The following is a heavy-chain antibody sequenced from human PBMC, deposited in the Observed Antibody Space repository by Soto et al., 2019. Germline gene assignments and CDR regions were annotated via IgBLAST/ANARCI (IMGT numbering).Heavy chain of an antibody. D-gene: IGHD3-22*01. CDR3: AKDYYDSSGYFYYYGMDV. CDR1: GFTFSSYG. Sequence: GGSLRLSCAASGFTFSSYGMHWVRQAPGKGLEWVAVISYDGSNKYYADSVKGRFTISRDNSKNTLYLQMNSLRAEDTAVYYCAKDYYDSSGYFYYYGMDVWGQGTTVTVSS. J-gene: IGHJ6*02. V-gene: IGHV3-30*18. CDR2: ISYDGSNK.